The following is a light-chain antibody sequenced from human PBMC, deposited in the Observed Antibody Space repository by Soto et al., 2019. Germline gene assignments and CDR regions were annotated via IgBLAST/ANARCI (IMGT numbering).Light chain of an antibody. J-gene: IGKJ1*01. CDR1: QSVSSY. CDR3: QQYLDWPRT. V-gene: IGKV3-15*01. CDR2: DAI. Sequence: EIVLTLSPGTLSLSPGERATLSCRASQSVSSYLAWYQQKPGQTPRLLIYDAIIRAADVPARFSGSWSGTEFTLTISSLQSEDFAVYYCQQYLDWPRTFGQGTKVDIK.